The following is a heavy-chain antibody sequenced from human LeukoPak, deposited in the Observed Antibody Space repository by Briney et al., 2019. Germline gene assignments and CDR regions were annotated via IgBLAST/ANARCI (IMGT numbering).Heavy chain of an antibody. V-gene: IGHV4-39*01. CDR3: ARHHDYGVGKGD. CDR1: GASVYDNSYN. Sequence: SETLSLTCTVSGASVYDNSYNWGWVRQPPGKGLEWIGCVYYSGSAYYNPSLKSRVTISVDTSNNQFSLKLTSVTAADTAFYYCARHHDYGVGKGDWGQGTLVTVSS. D-gene: IGHD4-17*01. J-gene: IGHJ4*02. CDR2: VYYSGSA.